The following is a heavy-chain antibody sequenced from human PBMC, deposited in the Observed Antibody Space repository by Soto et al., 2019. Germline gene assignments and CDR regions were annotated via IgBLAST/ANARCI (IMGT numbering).Heavy chain of an antibody. V-gene: IGHV5-10-1*01. CDR3: ARQEEGYRYYYYGMDV. Sequence: VASLKISCKGSGYSFTSYWISWVRQMPGKGLEWMGRIDPSDSYTNYSPSFQGHVTISADKSISTAYLQWSSLKASDTAMYYCARQEEGYRYYYYGMDVWGQGTTVTVSS. J-gene: IGHJ6*02. CDR1: GYSFTSYW. CDR2: IDPSDSYT. D-gene: IGHD1-1*01.